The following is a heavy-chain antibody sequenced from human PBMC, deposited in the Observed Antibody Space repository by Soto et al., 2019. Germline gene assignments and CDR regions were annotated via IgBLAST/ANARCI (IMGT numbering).Heavy chain of an antibody. D-gene: IGHD3-3*01. J-gene: IGHJ4*02. V-gene: IGHV3-23*01. Sequence: GGSLRLSCAASGFAFDTYAMNWVRQAPGQGLEWVAGISGRGETTFYRDSVKGRFTVSRDNSKNTVNLNMDSLRAEDTATYYCAKEVKEGLAVFGMTIIGSTYFDNWGQGTLVTVSS. CDR1: GFAFDTYA. CDR3: AKEVKEGLAVFGMTIIGSTYFDN. CDR2: ISGRGETT.